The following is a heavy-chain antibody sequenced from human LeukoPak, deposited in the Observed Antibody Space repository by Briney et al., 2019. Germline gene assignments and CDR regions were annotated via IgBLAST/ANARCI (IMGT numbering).Heavy chain of an antibody. CDR3: ARVFVYGDSAYDAFDI. V-gene: IGHV3-48*03. D-gene: IGHD4-17*01. CDR1: GFTFSSYE. J-gene: IGHJ3*02. CDR2: ISSSGSTI. Sequence: GGSLRLSCAASGFTFSSYEMNWVRQAPGKGLEWVSYISSSGSTIYYADSVKGRFTISRDNAKNSLYLQMNSLRAEDTAVYYCARVFVYGDSAYDAFDIWGQGTMVTVSS.